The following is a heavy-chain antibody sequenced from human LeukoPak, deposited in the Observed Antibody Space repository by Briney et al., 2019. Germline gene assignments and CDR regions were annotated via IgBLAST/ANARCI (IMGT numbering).Heavy chain of an antibody. CDR3: ARHAYGSILPLDY. Sequence: PSETLSLTCAVSGSSISSYYWSWIRQPAGKGLEWIGRIYTSGSTSYNPSLKSRVTMSVDTSKNQFSLKLTSVTAADMAVYYCARHAYGSILPLDYWGLGTLVTVSS. V-gene: IGHV4-4*07. CDR2: IYTSGST. D-gene: IGHD3-16*01. J-gene: IGHJ4*02. CDR1: GSSISSYY.